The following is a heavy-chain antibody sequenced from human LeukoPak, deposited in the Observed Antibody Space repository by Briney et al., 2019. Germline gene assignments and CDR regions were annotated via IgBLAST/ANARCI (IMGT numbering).Heavy chain of an antibody. D-gene: IGHD6-13*01. V-gene: IGHV1-2*02. CDR1: GYTFTGYY. Sequence: GASVKVSCKASGYTFTGYYMHWVRQAPGQGLEWMGWINPNSGGTNYAQKFQGRVTMTRDTSISTAYMELSRLRSDDTAVYYCARWRMRAAAGKGYYFDYWGQGTLVTVSS. CDR2: INPNSGGT. CDR3: ARWRMRAAAGKGYYFDY. J-gene: IGHJ4*02.